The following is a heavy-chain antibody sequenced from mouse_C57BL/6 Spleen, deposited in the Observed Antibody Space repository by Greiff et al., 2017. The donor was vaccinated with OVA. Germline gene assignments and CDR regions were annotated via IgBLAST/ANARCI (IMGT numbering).Heavy chain of an antibody. CDR1: GYAFSSYW. D-gene: IGHD2-4*01. V-gene: IGHV1-80*01. Sequence: QVQLQQSGAELVKPGASVKISCKASGYAFSSYWMNWVKQRPGKGLEWIGQIYPGDGDTNYNGKFKGKATLTADKSSSTAYMQLSSLTSEDSAVYFCASGVYYDYGGGFAYWGQGTLVTVSA. J-gene: IGHJ3*01. CDR2: IYPGDGDT. CDR3: ASGVYYDYGGGFAY.